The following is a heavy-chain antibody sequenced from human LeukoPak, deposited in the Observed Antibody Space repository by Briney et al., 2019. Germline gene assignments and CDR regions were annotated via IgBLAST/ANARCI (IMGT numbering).Heavy chain of an antibody. Sequence: GGSLRLSCAASGFTFSSYAMHWVRQAPGKGLEWVAVISYDGTNKYYADSVKGRFTISRDNSKNTLYLQMNSLRAEDTAVYYCAKEIGSNVDTAMAEYFDYWGQGTLVTVSS. CDR1: GFTFSSYA. V-gene: IGHV3-30-3*02. CDR2: ISYDGTNK. CDR3: AKEIGSNVDTAMAEYFDY. D-gene: IGHD5-18*01. J-gene: IGHJ4*02.